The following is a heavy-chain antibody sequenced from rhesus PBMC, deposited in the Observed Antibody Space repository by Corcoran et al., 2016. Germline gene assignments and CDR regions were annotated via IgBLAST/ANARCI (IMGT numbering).Heavy chain of an antibody. Sequence: QVQLQESGPGVVKPSETLSLTCAVSGGSISSGYDWSWIRQPPGKGLEWIGYIYGSSGSTNYNPSLKNRVTISKDASKNQFSLKLSSVTAADTAVYYCTADTGVIQLDYWGQGVLVTVSS. D-gene: IGHD3-34*01. CDR3: TADTGVIQLDY. J-gene: IGHJ4*01. V-gene: IGHV4-76*01. CDR2: IYGSSGST. CDR1: GGSISSGYD.